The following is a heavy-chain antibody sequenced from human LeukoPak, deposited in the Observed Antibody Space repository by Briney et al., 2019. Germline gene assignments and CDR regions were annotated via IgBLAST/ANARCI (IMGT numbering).Heavy chain of an antibody. CDR2: IKSKTDGGTT. CDR3: TTGYYGSRNNDY. D-gene: IGHD3-10*01. V-gene: IGHV3-15*01. CDR1: GFTFSNAW. J-gene: IGHJ4*02. Sequence: GGSLRLSCAASGFTFSNAWMSWVRQAPGKGLEWVGRIKSKTDGGTTDYAAPVKGRFPISRDDSKNTLYLQMNSLKTEDTAVYYCTTGYYGSRNNDYWGQGTLVTVSS.